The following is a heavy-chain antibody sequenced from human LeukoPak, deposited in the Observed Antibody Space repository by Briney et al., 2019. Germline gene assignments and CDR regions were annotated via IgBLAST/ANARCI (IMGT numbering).Heavy chain of an antibody. Sequence: ASVKVSCKASGYTFTGYYMHWVRQAPGQGLEWMGWINPNSGGTNYAQKFQGRVTMTRDTSISTAYMELSRLRSDDTAVYYCARARRIAAAGIVYWGQGTLVTVSS. V-gene: IGHV1-2*02. CDR1: GYTFTGYY. D-gene: IGHD6-13*01. CDR3: ARARRIAAAGIVY. J-gene: IGHJ4*02. CDR2: INPNSGGT.